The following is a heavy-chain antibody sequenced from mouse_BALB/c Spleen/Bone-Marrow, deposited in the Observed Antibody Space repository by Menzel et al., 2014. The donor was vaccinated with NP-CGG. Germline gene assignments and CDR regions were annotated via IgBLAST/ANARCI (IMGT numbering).Heavy chain of an antibody. J-gene: IGHJ2*01. Sequence: EVKLVESGAELVKPGASVKLSCTASGFNIKDTYIHWVEQRPEQGLEWIGRIDPANDNTKYDPKFQDKATITADTSSNTAYLQLSSLTSEDTAVYYCARGYGDYWGQGTTLTVSS. V-gene: IGHV14-3*02. CDR2: IDPANDNT. CDR1: GFNIKDTY. D-gene: IGHD3-1*01. CDR3: ARGYGDY.